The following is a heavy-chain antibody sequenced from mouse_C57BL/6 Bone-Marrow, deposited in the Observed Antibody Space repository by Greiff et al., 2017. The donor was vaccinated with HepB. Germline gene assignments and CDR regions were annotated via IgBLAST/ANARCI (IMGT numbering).Heavy chain of an antibody. CDR1: GFTFSSYA. D-gene: IGHD2-1*01. CDR2: ISDGGSYT. V-gene: IGHV5-4*03. J-gene: IGHJ2*01. CDR3: TRIYYGNYDFVY. Sequence: EVKLVESGGGLVKPGGSLKLSCAASGFTFSSYAMSWVRQTPEKRLEWVATISDGGSYTYYPDNVKGRFTISRDNAKNNLYLQMSHLKSEDTAMYYCTRIYYGNYDFVYWGRGTTLTVSS.